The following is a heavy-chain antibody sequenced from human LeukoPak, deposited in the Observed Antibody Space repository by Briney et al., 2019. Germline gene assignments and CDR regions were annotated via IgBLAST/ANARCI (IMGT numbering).Heavy chain of an antibody. J-gene: IGHJ4*02. Sequence: PGGSLRLSCAASGFTFSNCAMSWVRQAPGKGLKWVSSISVSGGTTHYADSVKGRFTISRDNSKNTLYLQMSSLRAEDTALYYCAKDMGPGYSSSWYGHFDYWGQGTLVTVSS. CDR1: GFTFSNCA. CDR3: AKDMGPGYSSSWYGHFDY. V-gene: IGHV3-23*01. CDR2: ISVSGGTT. D-gene: IGHD6-13*01.